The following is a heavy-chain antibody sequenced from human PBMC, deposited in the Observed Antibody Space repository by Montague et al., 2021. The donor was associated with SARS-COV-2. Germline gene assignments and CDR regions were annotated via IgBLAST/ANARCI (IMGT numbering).Heavy chain of an antibody. CDR3: ARDSDYYDSSAGYYYGMDV. CDR1: GGWITGYY. J-gene: IGHJ6*02. V-gene: IGHV4-59*01. Sequence: SETLSLTCTVLGGWITGYYRSWIRQTPGKGLEWFGDIYYSGSTNYNPSLKSRVTISVDTSKNQFSLKLSSVTAADTAVYYCARDSDYYDSSAGYYYGMDVWGQGTTVTVSS. D-gene: IGHD3-22*01. CDR2: IYYSGST.